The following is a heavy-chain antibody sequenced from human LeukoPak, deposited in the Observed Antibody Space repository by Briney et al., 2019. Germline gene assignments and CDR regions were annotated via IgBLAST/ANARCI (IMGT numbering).Heavy chain of an antibody. J-gene: IGHJ6*03. V-gene: IGHV4-34*01. CDR2: IIHSGST. D-gene: IGHD3-3*01. Sequence: SETLSLTCAVYVGSFSGYYWSWIPQPPGKGLEWIGEIIHSGSTNYNPSLKSRVTISVDTSKNQFSLTLSSVTAADTAVYYCARGVYDFWSGYPYYYYYMDVWGKGTTVTVSS. CDR1: VGSFSGYY. CDR3: ARGVYDFWSGYPYYYYYMDV.